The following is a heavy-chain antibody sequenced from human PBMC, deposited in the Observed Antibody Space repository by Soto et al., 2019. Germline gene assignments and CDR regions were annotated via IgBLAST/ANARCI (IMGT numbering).Heavy chain of an antibody. CDR2: ISSVDSII. Sequence: QVQLVESGGGLVKPGGSLRLSCAASGFTFSDYYMSWIRQAPGKGLEWVSYISSVDSIISYADSVKGRFTISRDNAKNSLYLQMNSLRAEDTAVYYCARDLGDYASSGYFDYWGQGTLVTVSS. V-gene: IGHV3-11*01. CDR1: GFTFSDYY. D-gene: IGHD3-22*01. CDR3: ARDLGDYASSGYFDY. J-gene: IGHJ4*02.